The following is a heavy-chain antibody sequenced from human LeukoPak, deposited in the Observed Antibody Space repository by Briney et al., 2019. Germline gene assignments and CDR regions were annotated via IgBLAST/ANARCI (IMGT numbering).Heavy chain of an antibody. Sequence: ASVKVSCKASGYTFTGYYMHWVRQAPGQGLEWMGRINPNSGGTNYAQKFQGRVTMTRDTSISTAYMEPSRLRSDDTAVYYCARVFKGSDWDYFDYWGQGTLVTVSS. CDR3: ARVFKGSDWDYFDY. CDR1: GYTFTGYY. D-gene: IGHD2-21*01. V-gene: IGHV1-2*06. J-gene: IGHJ4*02. CDR2: INPNSGGT.